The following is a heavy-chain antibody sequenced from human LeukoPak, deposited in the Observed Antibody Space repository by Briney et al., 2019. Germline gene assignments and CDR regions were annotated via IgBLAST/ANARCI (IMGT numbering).Heavy chain of an antibody. Sequence: GGSLRLSCTASGFTFGDYAMSWVRQAPGKGLEWVGFIRSKAYGGTTEYAASVKGRFTISRDDSKSIAYLQMNSLKTEDTAVYYCTRGPPYYSSGWYWYFDLWGRGTLVIVSS. CDR1: GFTFGDYA. D-gene: IGHD6-19*01. V-gene: IGHV3-49*04. CDR3: TRGPPYYSSGWYWYFDL. CDR2: IRSKAYGGTT. J-gene: IGHJ2*01.